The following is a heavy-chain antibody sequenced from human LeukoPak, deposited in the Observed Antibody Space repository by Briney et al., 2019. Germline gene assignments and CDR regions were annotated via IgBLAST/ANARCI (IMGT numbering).Heavy chain of an antibody. CDR3: ASGGYSRRVVYYYYMDV. D-gene: IGHD6-13*01. J-gene: IGHJ6*03. Sequence: GGSLRLSCAASGFTFSSYWMSWVRQAPGKGLEWVANIKQDGSEKYYVDSVKGRFTISRDNAKNSLYLQMNSLRAEDTAVCYCASGGYSRRVVYYYYMDVWGKGTTVTVSS. CDR1: GFTFSSYW. V-gene: IGHV3-7*01. CDR2: IKQDGSEK.